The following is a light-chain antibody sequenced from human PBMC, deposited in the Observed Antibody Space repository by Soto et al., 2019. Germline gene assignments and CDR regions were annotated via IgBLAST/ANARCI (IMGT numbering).Light chain of an antibody. Sequence: SALTQPPSASGSPGQSVTISCTGTSSDVGGYKFVSWYQQHPGKAPKLMIYEVNKRPSGVPDRFSGSKSGNTASLAVSGLQAEDEADYYCSSYEGSNNLLFGGGTKLTVL. J-gene: IGLJ2*01. CDR2: EVN. CDR3: SSYEGSNNLL. CDR1: SSDVGGYKF. V-gene: IGLV2-8*01.